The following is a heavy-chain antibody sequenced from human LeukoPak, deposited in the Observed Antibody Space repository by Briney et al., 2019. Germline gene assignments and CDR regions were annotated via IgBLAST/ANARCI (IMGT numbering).Heavy chain of an antibody. CDR1: GFTFSNYD. CDR2: ISSDGSNE. J-gene: IGHJ4*02. V-gene: IGHV3-30*09. CDR3: ARESFGLDY. Sequence: GSLRLSCAASGFTFSNYDMHWVRQAPGKGLEWVAFISSDGSNEYYGDSVKGRFAIYRDNLILYLQMNRLRTEDTAVYFCARESFGLDYWGQGTLVTVSS. D-gene: IGHD3-16*01.